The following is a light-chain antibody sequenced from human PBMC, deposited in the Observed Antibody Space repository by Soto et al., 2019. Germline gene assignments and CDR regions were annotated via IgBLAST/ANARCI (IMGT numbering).Light chain of an antibody. J-gene: IGKJ4*01. Sequence: EIVMTQSPATLSVSPGERATLSCRASQSVTSNLAWYQQKPGQPPRRLIYGASTRATGIPARFSGSGSGTEFTLTISSLLSEDFAVYYCQQYNNWPLTFGGGTKVDIK. CDR1: QSVTSN. CDR3: QQYNNWPLT. V-gene: IGKV3-15*01. CDR2: GAS.